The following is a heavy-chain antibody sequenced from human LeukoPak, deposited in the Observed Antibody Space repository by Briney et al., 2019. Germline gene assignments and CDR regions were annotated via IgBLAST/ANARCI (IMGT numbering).Heavy chain of an antibody. D-gene: IGHD3-10*01. CDR2: IIPIFGTA. CDR3: ARAQTYGHWYFDL. CDR1: GGTFSSYA. V-gene: IGHV1-69*13. Sequence: SVKVSCKASGGTFSSYAISWVRQAPGQGPGWMGGIIPIFGTANYAQKFQGRVTITADESTSTAYMELSSLRSEDTAVYYCARAQTYGHWYFDLWGRGTLVTVSS. J-gene: IGHJ2*01.